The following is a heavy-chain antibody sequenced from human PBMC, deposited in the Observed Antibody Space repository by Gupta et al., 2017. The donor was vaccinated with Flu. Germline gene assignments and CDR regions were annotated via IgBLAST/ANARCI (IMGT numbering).Heavy chain of an antibody. CDR2: IYYSGST. Sequence: QLQLQESGPGLVKPSETLSLTCTVSGGSISSSSYYWGWIRQPPGKGLEWIGSIYYSGSTYYNPSLKSRVTISVDTSKNQFSLKLSSVTAADTAVYYCARRSSGWYADYFDYWGQGTLVTVSS. CDR1: GGSISSSSYY. D-gene: IGHD6-19*01. V-gene: IGHV4-39*01. J-gene: IGHJ4*02. CDR3: ARRSSGWYADYFDY.